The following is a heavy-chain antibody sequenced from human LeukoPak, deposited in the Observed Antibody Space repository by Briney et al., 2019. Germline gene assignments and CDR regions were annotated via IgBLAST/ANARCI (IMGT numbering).Heavy chain of an antibody. D-gene: IGHD3-10*01. CDR2: MNEDGSGR. J-gene: IGHJ5*02. CDR3: AAWFGESVP. Sequence: PGGSLRLSCAASGFTFTSAWMSWLRQTPEKGLEWVAHMNEDGSGRFYVDSAKGRFTISRDDTQNSVYLRMNSLRVEDTAVYYCAAWFGESVPWGQGTLVTVSS. CDR1: GFTFTSAW. V-gene: IGHV3-7*01.